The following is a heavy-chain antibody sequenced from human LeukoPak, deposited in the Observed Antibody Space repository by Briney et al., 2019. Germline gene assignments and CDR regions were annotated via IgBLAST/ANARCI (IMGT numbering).Heavy chain of an antibody. Sequence: GGSLRPSCAASGFTFSSYWMSWVRQAPGKGLEWVSYISSSSSTIYYADSVKGRFIISRDNAKNSLYLQMNSLRAEDTAVYYCARAPPSNYVDYWGQGTLVTVSS. CDR1: GFTFSSYW. V-gene: IGHV3-48*01. J-gene: IGHJ4*02. D-gene: IGHD4-11*01. CDR2: ISSSSSTI. CDR3: ARAPPSNYVDY.